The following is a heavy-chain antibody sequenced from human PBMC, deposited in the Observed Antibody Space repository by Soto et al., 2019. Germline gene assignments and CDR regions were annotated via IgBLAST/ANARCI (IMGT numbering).Heavy chain of an antibody. CDR1: GGTFSTYP. D-gene: IGHD6-13*01. J-gene: IGHJ5*02. CDR3: ARGANHGSSWYFWFDP. Sequence: QVQLVQSGAEVRMPGSSVKVSCKASGGTFSTYPINWVRQAPGQGLEWMGGIIPLFGTTNYAQKFKGRVTITADESTGTAYMGLGSLRAEDAAVYYCARGANHGSSWYFWFDPWGQGTLVTVSS. V-gene: IGHV1-69*01. CDR2: IIPLFGTT.